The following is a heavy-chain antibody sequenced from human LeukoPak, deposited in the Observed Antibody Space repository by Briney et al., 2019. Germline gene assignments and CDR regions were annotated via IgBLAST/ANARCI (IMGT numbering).Heavy chain of an antibody. Sequence: SQTLSLTCTVSGGSISSGDYYWSWIRQPPGKGLECIGYIYYSGSTYYNPSLKSRVTISVDTSKNRFPLKLSSVTAADTAVYYCARDCLDSGCYYYGMDVWGQGTTVTVSS. CDR1: GGSISSGDYY. CDR3: ARDCLDSGCYYYGMDV. J-gene: IGHJ6*02. V-gene: IGHV4-30-4*01. CDR2: IYYSGST. D-gene: IGHD3-22*01.